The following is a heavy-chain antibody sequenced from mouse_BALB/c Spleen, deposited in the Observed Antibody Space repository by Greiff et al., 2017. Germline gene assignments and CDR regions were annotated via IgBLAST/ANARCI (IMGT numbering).Heavy chain of an antibody. Sequence: EVKLQESGPGLVKPSQSLSLTCSVTGYSITSGYYWNWIRQFPGNKLEWMGYISYDGSNNYNPSLKNRISITRDTSKNQFFLKLNSVTTEDTATYYCARQDYGSSPSWFAYWGQGTLVTVSA. J-gene: IGHJ3*01. V-gene: IGHV3-6*02. CDR1: GYSITSGYY. CDR2: ISYDGSN. CDR3: ARQDYGSSPSWFAY. D-gene: IGHD1-1*01.